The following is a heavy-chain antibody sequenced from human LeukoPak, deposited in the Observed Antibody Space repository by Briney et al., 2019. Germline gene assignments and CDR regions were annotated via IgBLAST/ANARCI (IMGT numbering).Heavy chain of an antibody. CDR2: IYYSGST. CDR3: ARDRGYSYAYYFDY. J-gene: IGHJ4*02. Sequence: SETLSLTCIVSGGSISSYYWSWIRQPPGKGLEWIGYIYYSGSTNYNPSLKSRVTISVDTSKNQFSLSLSSVTAADTAVYYCARDRGYSYAYYFDYWGQGTLVTVSS. V-gene: IGHV4-59*01. CDR1: GGSISSYY. D-gene: IGHD5-18*01.